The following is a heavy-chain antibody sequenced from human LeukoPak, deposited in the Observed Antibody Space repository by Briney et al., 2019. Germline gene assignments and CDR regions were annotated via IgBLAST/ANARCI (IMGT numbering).Heavy chain of an antibody. CDR2: INHSGST. J-gene: IGHJ4*02. V-gene: IGHV4-34*01. CDR1: GGSFSGYY. CDR3: ARVGDWNDLVY. D-gene: IGHD1-1*01. Sequence: SGTLSLTCAVYGGSFSGYYWGWIRQPPGKGLEWIGEINHSGSTNYNPPLKSRVTISVDTSKNQFSLKLSSVTAADTAVYYCARVGDWNDLVYWGQGTLVTVSS.